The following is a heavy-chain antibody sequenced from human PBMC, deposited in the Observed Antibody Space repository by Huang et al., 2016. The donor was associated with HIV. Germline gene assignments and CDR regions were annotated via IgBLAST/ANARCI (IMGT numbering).Heavy chain of an antibody. CDR2: IYYSGST. Sequence: QVQLQESGPGLVNPSETLSLTCTVSGGSISSHYWSWIRQPPGKGLEWIGSIYYSGSTNYNPSLKSRVTISVDTSKNQFSLKLSSVTAADTAVYYCARDTMVRGFDYWGQGTLVTVSS. CDR3: ARDTMVRGFDY. CDR1: GGSISSHY. J-gene: IGHJ4*02. D-gene: IGHD3-10*01. V-gene: IGHV4-59*11.